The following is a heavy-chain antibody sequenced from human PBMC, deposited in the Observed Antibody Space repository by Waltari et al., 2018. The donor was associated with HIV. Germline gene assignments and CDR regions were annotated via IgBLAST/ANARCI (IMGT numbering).Heavy chain of an antibody. CDR1: SDSIINFF. J-gene: IGHJ4*02. Sequence: QVRLEESGPRTVKPSETLTLKCSIFSDSIINFFWTWVRQPPGKGLEYLGYVFYNGDSDYNPSLKSCLIMSLDTSNYWFYLNLASVTTSDTATYYCARANRTLIGSYSQFFFDDWGQGALVTVSS. V-gene: IGHV4-59*01. D-gene: IGHD3-10*01. CDR2: VFYNGDS. CDR3: ARANRTLIGSYSQFFFDD.